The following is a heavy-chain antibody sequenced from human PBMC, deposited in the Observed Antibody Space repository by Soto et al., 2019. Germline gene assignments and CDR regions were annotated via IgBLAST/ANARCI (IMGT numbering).Heavy chain of an antibody. CDR2: IHSDGNIK. Sequence: EVQLVESGGGLVQPGGSLRLSCAASGFTFSNYWMHWVRQAPGKGLVWVSRIHSDGNIKDYADSVKGRFTISRDNARNRLYLQVNSLTDEDTAVYYCERLPGTAVTSIDYWGQGTLVSVSS. V-gene: IGHV3-74*01. CDR1: GFTFSNYW. D-gene: IGHD6-19*01. CDR3: ERLPGTAVTSIDY. J-gene: IGHJ4*02.